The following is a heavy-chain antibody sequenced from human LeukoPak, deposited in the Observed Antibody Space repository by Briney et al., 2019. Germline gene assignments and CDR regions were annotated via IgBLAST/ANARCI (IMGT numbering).Heavy chain of an antibody. CDR2: ISNDGSKK. D-gene: IGHD5-18*01. CDR1: GFTFSSYG. J-gene: IGHJ4*02. CDR3: AKDRYSYAFEYSDS. Sequence: GGSLRLSCAASGFTFSSYGMHWVRQAPGKGLNWVAVISNDGSKKYYADSVKGRFTISRDNSKNTLSLQVSSLRTEDTAVYYCAKDRYSYAFEYSDSWGQGTLVTVSS. V-gene: IGHV3-30*18.